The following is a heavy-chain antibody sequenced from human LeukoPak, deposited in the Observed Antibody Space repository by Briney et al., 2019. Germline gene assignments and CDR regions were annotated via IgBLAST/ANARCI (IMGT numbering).Heavy chain of an antibody. D-gene: IGHD1-26*01. CDR1: GYTFTSYD. CDR3: AREESIGSYQFLNDY. J-gene: IGHJ4*02. Sequence: ASVKVSCKASGYTFTSYDINWVRQATGQGLEWMGWMNPNSGNTGYAQKFQGRVTMTRNTSISTAYMEVRSLRSDDTAVYYCAREESIGSYQFLNDYWGQGTLVTVSS. V-gene: IGHV1-8*01. CDR2: MNPNSGNT.